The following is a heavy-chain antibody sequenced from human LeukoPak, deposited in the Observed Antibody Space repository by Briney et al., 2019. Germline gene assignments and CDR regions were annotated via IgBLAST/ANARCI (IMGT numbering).Heavy chain of an antibody. D-gene: IGHD5-24*01. CDR1: GGSISSYY. V-gene: IGHV4-59*08. CDR2: IYYSGST. J-gene: IGHJ4*02. CDR3: ARHPIGWLQLYY. Sequence: SETLSLTCTVSGGSISSYYWSWIRQPPGKGLEWIGYIYYSGSTNYNPSLKSRVTISVDTSKNQFSLKLSSVTAADTAVYYCARHPIGWLQLYYWGQGTLVTVSS.